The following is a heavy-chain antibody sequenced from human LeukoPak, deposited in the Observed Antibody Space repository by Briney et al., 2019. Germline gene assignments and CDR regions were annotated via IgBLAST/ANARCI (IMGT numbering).Heavy chain of an antibody. J-gene: IGHJ4*02. V-gene: IGHV3-30*02. CDR2: IRYDGSNK. D-gene: IGHD3-10*01. CDR3: AKPQWCGDPMFYFDY. CDR1: GFTFSSYG. Sequence: GGSLRLSCAASGFTFSSYGMHWVRQAPGKGLEWVAFIRYDGSNKYYADSVKGRFTISRDNSKNTLYLQMNSLRAEDTAVYYCAKPQWCGDPMFYFDYWGQGTLVTVSS.